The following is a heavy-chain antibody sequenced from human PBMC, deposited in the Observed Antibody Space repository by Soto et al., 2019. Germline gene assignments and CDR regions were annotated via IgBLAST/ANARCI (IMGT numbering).Heavy chain of an antibody. CDR3: ARTYGRTFAC. CDR2: IYYSGST. J-gene: IGHJ4*02. CDR1: GGSISSYY. V-gene: IGHV4-59*01. Sequence: QVQLQASGPGLVKPSETLSLTCTVSGGSISSYYWSWIRQPPGKGLEWIGYIYYSGSTNYNPSLKRRVTISVDTSSSPFSLTLSSVTAADTALYYGARTYGRTFACWGQGTLVTVSS. D-gene: IGHD3-10*01.